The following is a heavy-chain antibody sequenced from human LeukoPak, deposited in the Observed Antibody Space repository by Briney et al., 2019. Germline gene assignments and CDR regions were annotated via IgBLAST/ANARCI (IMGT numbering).Heavy chain of an antibody. J-gene: IGHJ5*02. CDR2: IYYSGST. CDR3: ARHEYSGSYYGLSWFDP. D-gene: IGHD1-26*01. V-gene: IGHV4-39*01. Sequence: PSETLSLTCTVSGGSISSSGYYWGWIRQPPGKGLEWIASIYYSGSTYYNPSLKSRVTISVDTSKNQLSLKLTSLTAADTAVYYCARHEYSGSYYGLSWFDPWGQGTLVTVSS. CDR1: GGSISSSGYY.